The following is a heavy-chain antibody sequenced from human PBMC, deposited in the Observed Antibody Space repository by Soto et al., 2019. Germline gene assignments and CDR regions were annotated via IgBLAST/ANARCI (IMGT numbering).Heavy chain of an antibody. J-gene: IGHJ5*02. CDR2: ISYDGSNK. CDR3: AAMGSGCYPREYNWFDP. D-gene: IGHD6-19*01. CDR1: GFTFSSYG. Sequence: QVQLVESGGGVVQPGRSLRLSCAASGFTFSSYGMHWVRQAPGKGLEWVAVISYDGSNKYYADSVKGRFTISRDNSKNTLYLQMNSLRAEDTAVYYCAAMGSGCYPREYNWFDPWGQGTLVTVSS. V-gene: IGHV3-30*03.